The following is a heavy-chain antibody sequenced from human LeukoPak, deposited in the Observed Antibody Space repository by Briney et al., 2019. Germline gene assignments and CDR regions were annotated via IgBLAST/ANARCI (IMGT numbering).Heavy chain of an antibody. Sequence: GGTLRLSCAASGFTFSNHGMNWVRQAPGKGLEWLSGISPRGGGTYYADSVKGRFTISRDNSKNTLYLQMNSLRAEDTAVYYCAKGPGTYWGQGTLVTVSS. CDR1: GFTFSNHG. J-gene: IGHJ4*02. CDR2: ISPRGGGT. CDR3: AKGPGTY. V-gene: IGHV3-23*01.